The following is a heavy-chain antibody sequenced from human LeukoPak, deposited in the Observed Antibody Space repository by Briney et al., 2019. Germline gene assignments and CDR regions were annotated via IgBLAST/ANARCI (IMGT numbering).Heavy chain of an antibody. CDR1: GFTFSGFW. CDR3: AKDPFKYYDILTGYYNWSDP. Sequence: GGSLRLSCAASGFTFSGFWMHWVRQAPGKGLVWVSCISFDGSDATYADSVKGRFTISRDNAKNTLHLRMDSLTVEDTAVYYCAKDPFKYYDILTGYYNWSDPWGQGTLVTVSS. V-gene: IGHV3-74*01. D-gene: IGHD3-9*01. J-gene: IGHJ5*02. CDR2: ISFDGSDA.